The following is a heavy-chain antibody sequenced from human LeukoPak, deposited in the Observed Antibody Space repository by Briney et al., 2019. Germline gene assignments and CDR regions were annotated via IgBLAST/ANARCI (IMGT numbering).Heavy chain of an antibody. CDR3: ARETRYNWNDLGWFDP. V-gene: IGHV3-66*02. Sequence: GGSLRLSCAASGFTVSSNYMSWVRQAPGKGLEWVSVIYSGGSTYYADSVKGRFTISRDNSKNTLYLQINSLRAEDTAVYYCARETRYNWNDLGWFDPWGQGTLVTVSS. D-gene: IGHD1-1*01. CDR2: IYSGGST. CDR1: GFTVSSNY. J-gene: IGHJ5*02.